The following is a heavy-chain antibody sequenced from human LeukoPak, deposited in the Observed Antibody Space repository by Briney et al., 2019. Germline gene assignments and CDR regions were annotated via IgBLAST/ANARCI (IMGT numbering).Heavy chain of an antibody. CDR1: GGSFSGYY. CDR3: ARGAIPYPRRRGWFDP. J-gene: IGHJ5*02. Sequence: PSETLSLTCAVYGGSFSGYYWSWIRQPPGKGLEWIGEINHSGSTNYNPSLKSRVTISVDTSKNQFSLKLSSVTAADTAVYYCARGAIPYPRRRGWFDPWGQGTLVTVSS. D-gene: IGHD2-21*01. CDR2: INHSGST. V-gene: IGHV4-34*01.